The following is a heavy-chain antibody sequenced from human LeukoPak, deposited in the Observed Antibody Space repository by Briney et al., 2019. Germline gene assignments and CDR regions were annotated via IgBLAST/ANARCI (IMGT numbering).Heavy chain of an antibody. Sequence: GGSLRLSCAASGFTFSSYSMNWVRQAPGKGLEWVSYISSSSSTIYYADSVKGRFTISRDNAKNSLYLQMNSLRAEDTAVYYCARGSGGSPYAFDIWGQGTMATVSS. CDR1: GFTFSSYS. V-gene: IGHV3-48*04. CDR3: ARGSGGSPYAFDI. D-gene: IGHD2-15*01. J-gene: IGHJ3*02. CDR2: ISSSSSTI.